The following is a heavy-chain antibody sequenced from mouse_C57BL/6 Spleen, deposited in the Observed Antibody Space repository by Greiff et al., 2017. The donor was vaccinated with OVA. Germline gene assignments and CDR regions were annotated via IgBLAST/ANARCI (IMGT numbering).Heavy chain of an antibody. CDR3: ARVSTVVAHYYAMDY. J-gene: IGHJ4*01. D-gene: IGHD1-1*01. V-gene: IGHV5-17*01. Sequence: EVQLVESGGGLVKPGGSLKLSCAASGFTFSDYGMHWVRQAPEKGLEWVAYISSGSSTIYYADTVKGRFTISRDNAKNTLFLQMTSLRSEDTAMYYCARVSTVVAHYYAMDYWGQGTSVTGSS. CDR1: GFTFSDYG. CDR2: ISSGSSTI.